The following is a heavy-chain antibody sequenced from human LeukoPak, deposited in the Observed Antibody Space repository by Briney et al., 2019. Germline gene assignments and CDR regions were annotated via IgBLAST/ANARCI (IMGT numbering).Heavy chain of an antibody. CDR3: ARHPDDSSGYYPADAFDI. D-gene: IGHD3-22*01. J-gene: IGHJ3*02. Sequence: GESLKISCKGSGYSFTSQWIGWVRQMPGKGLEWMGIIYPADSDTKYSPSFQGQVTISADKSISAAYLQWSSLKASDTAMYYCARHPDDSSGYYPADAFDIWGQGTMVTVSS. V-gene: IGHV5-51*01. CDR1: GYSFTSQW. CDR2: IYPADSDT.